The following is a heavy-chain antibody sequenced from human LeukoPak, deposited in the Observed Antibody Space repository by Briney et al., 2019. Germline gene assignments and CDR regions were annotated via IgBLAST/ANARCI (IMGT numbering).Heavy chain of an antibody. CDR1: GGSISSYY. CDR2: XXYSGST. J-gene: IGHJ4*02. Sequence: SETLSLTCTVSGGSISSYYWSWIRQPPGKGXXXXXXXXYSGSTNYNPSLKSRVTISVDTSKNQFSLKLSSVTAADTAVYYCARGDVGYCSSTSCHYFDYWGQGTLVTVSS. D-gene: IGHD2-2*01. V-gene: IGHV4-59*01. CDR3: ARGDVGYCSSTSCHYFDY.